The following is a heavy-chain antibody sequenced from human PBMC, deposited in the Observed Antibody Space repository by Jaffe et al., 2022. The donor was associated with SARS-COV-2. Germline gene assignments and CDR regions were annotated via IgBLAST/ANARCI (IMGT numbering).Heavy chain of an antibody. V-gene: IGHV4-34*01. D-gene: IGHD3-10*01. J-gene: IGHJ6*03. CDR1: GGSFSGYY. CDR2: INHSGST. Sequence: QVQLQQWGAGLLKPSETLSLTCAVYGGSFSGYYWSWIRQPPGKGLEWIGEINHSGSTNYNPSLKSRVTISVDTSKNQFSLKLSSVTAADTAVYYCAREGGSGSHYYYYYYMDVWGKGTTVTVSS. CDR3: AREGGSGSHYYYYYYMDV.